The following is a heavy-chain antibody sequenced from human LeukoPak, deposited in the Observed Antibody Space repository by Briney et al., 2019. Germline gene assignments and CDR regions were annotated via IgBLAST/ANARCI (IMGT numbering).Heavy chain of an antibody. Sequence: SETLSLTCTVSGGSISSGGYYWSWIRQHPGKGLEWIGYIYYSGSTYYNPSLKSRVTISVDTSENQFSLKLSSVTAADTAVYYCARDSDWFGSYWGQGTLVTVSS. D-gene: IGHD3-10*01. CDR2: IYYSGST. CDR3: ARDSDWFGSY. J-gene: IGHJ4*02. CDR1: GGSISSGGYY. V-gene: IGHV4-31*03.